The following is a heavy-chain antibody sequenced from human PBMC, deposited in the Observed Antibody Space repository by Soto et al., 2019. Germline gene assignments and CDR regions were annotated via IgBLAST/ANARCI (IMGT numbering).Heavy chain of an antibody. J-gene: IGHJ6*02. Sequence: PSETLSLTCAVSGGSISSGGYSWSWIRQPPGKGLEWIGYIYHSGSTYYNPSLKSRVTISVDKSKNQFSLKLSSVTAADTAVYYCARDIVVVPAAPRSYYGMDVWGQGTTVTVSS. D-gene: IGHD2-2*01. CDR2: IYHSGST. V-gene: IGHV4-30-2*01. CDR3: ARDIVVVPAAPRSYYGMDV. CDR1: GGSISSGGYS.